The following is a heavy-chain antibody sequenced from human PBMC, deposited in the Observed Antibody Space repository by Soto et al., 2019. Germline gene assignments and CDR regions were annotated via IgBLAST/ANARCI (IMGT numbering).Heavy chain of an antibody. CDR3: ARDGPYYDASRMDV. J-gene: IGHJ6*02. CDR1: GIPVSSNY. D-gene: IGHD3-3*01. V-gene: IGHV3-53*04. CDR2: LHSGGDT. Sequence: EVQLVESGGGLVQPGGSLRLSCVASGIPVSSNYMTWVRQAPGKGLEWVPVLHSGGDTYYANSVKGRFTISRHDSTNTLFLQMNSLTAEDTAVYYCARDGPYYDASRMDVWGQGTTVTVSS.